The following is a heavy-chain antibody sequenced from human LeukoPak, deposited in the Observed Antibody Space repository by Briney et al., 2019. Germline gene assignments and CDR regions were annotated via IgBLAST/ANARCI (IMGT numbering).Heavy chain of an antibody. D-gene: IGHD3-22*01. V-gene: IGHV3-30*18. J-gene: IGHJ4*02. Sequence: GGSLRLSCAASGFTFSSYGMHWVRQTPGKGLEWVAVISYDGSNKYYADSVKGRFTISRDNSKNTLYLRMNSLRAEDTAVYYCAKTYYYDSSGYCDYWGQGTLVTVSS. CDR1: GFTFSSYG. CDR3: AKTYYYDSSGYCDY. CDR2: ISYDGSNK.